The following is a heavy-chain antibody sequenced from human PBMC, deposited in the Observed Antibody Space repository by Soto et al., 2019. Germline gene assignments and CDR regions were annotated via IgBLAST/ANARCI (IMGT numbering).Heavy chain of an antibody. CDR2: IYYSGST. D-gene: IGHD2-2*01. V-gene: IGHV4-31*03. Sequence: PSETLSLTCTVSGGSISSGGYYWSWIRQHPGKGLEWIGYIYYSGSTYYNPSLKSRVTISVDTSKNQLSLKLSSVTAAATAVSYRARYYAFFDYWGQGTLVTVSS. CDR3: ARYYAFFDY. J-gene: IGHJ4*02. CDR1: GGSISSGGYY.